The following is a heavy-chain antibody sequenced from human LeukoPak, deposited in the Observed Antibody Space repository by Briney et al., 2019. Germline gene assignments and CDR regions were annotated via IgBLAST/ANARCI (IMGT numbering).Heavy chain of an antibody. J-gene: IGHJ5*02. V-gene: IGHV1-2*02. CDR2: INPNNGDT. D-gene: IGHD3-10*01. Sequence: ASVKVSCKASGYTFTGYYMHWVRQAPGQGLEWMGWINPNNGDTNYGQKFKGRVTMTSDTSISTVYMELRSLRSDDTAVYYCVRHSESGLDPWGQGTLVTVS. CDR1: GYTFTGYY. CDR3: VRHSESGLDP.